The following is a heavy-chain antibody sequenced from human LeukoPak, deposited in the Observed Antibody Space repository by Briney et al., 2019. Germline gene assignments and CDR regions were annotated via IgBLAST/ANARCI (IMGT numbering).Heavy chain of an antibody. J-gene: IGHJ6*03. V-gene: IGHV3-30*04. Sequence: PGGSLRLSCAASGFSFNNFAMHWVRQAPGKGLEWVAHISYDGSSRYNEDFVKGRFTISRDDSKNTLYLQMNSLRPEDTAVYYCARPYLERSLKFCMDVWGKGTTVTVSS. CDR1: GFSFNNFA. D-gene: IGHD3-3*02. CDR3: ARPYLERSLKFCMDV. CDR2: ISYDGSSR.